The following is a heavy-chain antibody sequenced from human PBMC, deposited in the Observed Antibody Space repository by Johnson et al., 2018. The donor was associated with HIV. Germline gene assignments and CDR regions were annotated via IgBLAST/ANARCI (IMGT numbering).Heavy chain of an antibody. Sequence: VQLVESGGVVVQPGGSLRLSCAASGFTFSSYWMHWVRQAPGKGLVWVSRINSDGSNTNYADSLKGRFTISRDNAKNTLYLQMNSLRAEDTAVYYCARDYYNFWSGYSNAFDIWGQGTMVTVSS. CDR2: INSDGSNT. D-gene: IGHD3-3*01. CDR1: GFTFSSYW. V-gene: IGHV3-74*01. CDR3: ARDYYNFWSGYSNAFDI. J-gene: IGHJ3*02.